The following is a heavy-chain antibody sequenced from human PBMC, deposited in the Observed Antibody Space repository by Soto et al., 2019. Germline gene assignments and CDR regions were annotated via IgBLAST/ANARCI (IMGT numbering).Heavy chain of an antibody. D-gene: IGHD6-19*01. CDR1: GFTFSSYG. J-gene: IGHJ3*02. CDR2: IWYDGSNK. CDR3: ERGAKYSSGWYDGDAFDI. V-gene: IGHV3-33*01. Sequence: GGSLRLSCAASGFTFSSYGMHWVRQAPGKGLEWVAVIWYDGSNKYYADSVKGRFTSSRDNSKNTLYLQMNRLRAEDTAVSDCERGAKYSSGWYDGDAFDIWGQGTMVTVSS.